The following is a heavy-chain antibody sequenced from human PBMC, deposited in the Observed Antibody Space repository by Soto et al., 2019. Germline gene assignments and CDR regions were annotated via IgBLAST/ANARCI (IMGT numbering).Heavy chain of an antibody. Sequence: LSLTCTVSGDSIGTTHSYWAWLRQSPGQGLECIGNIHYSGSTYYMPSLRSRVTFSVDTSKNQFSLRLTSVTAEDTAVYYCARHEGNGNVWPLDYWGQGILVTVSS. CDR3: ARHEGNGNVWPLDY. CDR1: GDSIGTTHSY. D-gene: IGHD2-8*01. CDR2: IHYSGST. J-gene: IGHJ4*02. V-gene: IGHV4-39*01.